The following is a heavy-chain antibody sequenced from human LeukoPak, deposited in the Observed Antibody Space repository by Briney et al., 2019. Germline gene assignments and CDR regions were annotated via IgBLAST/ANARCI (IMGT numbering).Heavy chain of an antibody. V-gene: IGHV4-34*01. CDR3: ARRYKYGGHIGY. D-gene: IGHD4/OR15-4a*01. CDR2: INHSGST. J-gene: IGHJ4*02. Sequence: SETLSLTCAVYGGSFSGYYWSWIRQPPGKGLEWIGEINHSGSTNYNPSLKSRVTISVDTSKNQFSLKLSSVTAADTAVYYCARRYKYGGHIGYWGQGTLVTVSS. CDR1: GGSFSGYY.